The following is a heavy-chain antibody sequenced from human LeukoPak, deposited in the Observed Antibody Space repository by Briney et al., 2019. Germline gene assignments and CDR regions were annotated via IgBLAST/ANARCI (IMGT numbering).Heavy chain of an antibody. J-gene: IGHJ6*02. CDR2: ISYLGDDQ. CDR1: GFTFSSYG. Sequence: PGGSLTLSCAASGFTFSSYGMHWVRQAPGKGLEWVAVISYLGDDQFYAESVKGRFTISRDNSNKIVFLQMNSLRGEDTAVYYCAKDRSSGPHYYYGMDVWGRGTTVIVSS. V-gene: IGHV3-30*18. D-gene: IGHD6-25*01. CDR3: AKDRSSGPHYYYGMDV.